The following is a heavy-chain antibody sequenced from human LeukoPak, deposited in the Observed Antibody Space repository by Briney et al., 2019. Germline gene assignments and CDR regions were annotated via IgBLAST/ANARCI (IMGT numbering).Heavy chain of an antibody. J-gene: IGHJ4*02. CDR3: APRGVVIDY. CDR1: GFTFNSYT. V-gene: IGHV3-48*02. Sequence: GGSLRLSCAASGFTFNSYTMNWVRQAPGKGLEWVSYISSSSTIYYADSVKGRFTISRDNAKDSLYLQMSSLRDEDTAVYYCAPRGVVIDYWGQGTLVTVSS. D-gene: IGHD3-3*01. CDR2: ISSSSTI.